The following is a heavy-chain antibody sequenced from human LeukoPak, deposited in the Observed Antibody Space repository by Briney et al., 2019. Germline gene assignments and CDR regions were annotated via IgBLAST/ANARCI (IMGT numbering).Heavy chain of an antibody. Sequence: GGSLRLSCAASAFTFSNYWMIRVRQAPGGGLEWVGRIKSKTDGGTTDYAAPVKGRFIISRDDSKTTLYLQMNSLKTEDTAVYYRTVGELSLHFYGRDVWGQGNTVTVSS. V-gene: IGHV3-15*01. D-gene: IGHD3-10*01. CDR2: IKSKTDGGTT. CDR1: AFTFSNYW. J-gene: IGHJ6*02. CDR3: TVGELSLHFYGRDV.